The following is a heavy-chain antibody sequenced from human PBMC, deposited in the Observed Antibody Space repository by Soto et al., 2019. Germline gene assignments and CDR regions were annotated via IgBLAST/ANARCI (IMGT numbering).Heavy chain of an antibody. Sequence: SVKVSCKASGGTFSSYTISWVRQAPGQGLEWMGRIIPILGIANYAQKFQGRVTITADKSTSTAYMELSSLRSEDTAVYYCARDRGFGVLTSYYYSMDVWGKGTTVTVSS. D-gene: IGHD3-3*01. CDR1: GGTFSSYT. CDR2: IIPILGIA. J-gene: IGHJ6*03. CDR3: ARDRGFGVLTSYYYSMDV. V-gene: IGHV1-69*04.